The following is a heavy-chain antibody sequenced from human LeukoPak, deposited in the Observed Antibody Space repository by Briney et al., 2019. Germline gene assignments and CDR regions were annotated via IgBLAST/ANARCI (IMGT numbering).Heavy chain of an antibody. D-gene: IGHD4-23*01. CDR3: ARDPGGNYFDY. CDR2: ISYDGSNK. J-gene: IGHJ4*02. Sequence: GRSLRLSCAASGFTFSSYGMHWVRQAPGKGLEWVAVISYDGSNKYYADSVKGRFTISRDNSKNTLYLQMNSLRAEDTAVYYCARDPGGNYFDYWGQGTLVTVSS. CDR1: GFTFSSYG. V-gene: IGHV3-30*03.